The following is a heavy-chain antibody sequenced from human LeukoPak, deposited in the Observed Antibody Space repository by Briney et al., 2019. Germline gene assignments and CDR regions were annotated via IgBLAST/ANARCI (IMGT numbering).Heavy chain of an antibody. Sequence: GGSLRLSRAASGFTVSSNYMSWVRQAPGKGLEWVSVIYSCGSTYYADSVKGRFTISRDNSKNTLYLQMNSLRAEDTAVYYCARRIPGQLEWLLYCGGYYYYGMDVWGQGTTVTVSS. CDR1: GFTVSSNY. D-gene: IGHD3-3*01. CDR2: IYSCGST. J-gene: IGHJ6*02. V-gene: IGHV3-66*03. CDR3: ARRIPGQLEWLLYCGGYYYYGMDV.